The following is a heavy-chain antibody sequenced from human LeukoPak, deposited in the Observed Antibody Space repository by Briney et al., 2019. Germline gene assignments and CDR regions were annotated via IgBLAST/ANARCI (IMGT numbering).Heavy chain of an antibody. J-gene: IGHJ3*02. CDR2: ISWNSGSI. CDR3: AKASSSWYFGALDI. Sequence: GGSLRLSCAASGFTFDDYGMSWVRQAPGKGLEWVSGISWNSGSIGYADSVKGRFTISRDNAKNSLYLQMNSLRAEDMALYYCAKASSSWYFGALDIWGQGTMVTVSS. V-gene: IGHV3-9*03. CDR1: GFTFDDYG. D-gene: IGHD6-13*01.